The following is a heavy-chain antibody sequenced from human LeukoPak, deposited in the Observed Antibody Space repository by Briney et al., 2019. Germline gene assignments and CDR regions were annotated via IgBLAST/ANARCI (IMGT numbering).Heavy chain of an antibody. D-gene: IGHD3-16*02. V-gene: IGHV7-4-1*02. CDR3: ARAVITFGGVIVIPNDY. CDR2: MNTNTGNP. CDR1: GYTFTSYA. J-gene: IGHJ4*02. Sequence: ASVKVSCKASGYTFTSYAMNWVRQAPGQGLEWMGWMNTNTGNPTYAQGFTGRFVFSLDTSVSTAYLQISSLKAEDTAVYYCARAVITFGGVIVIPNDYWGQGTLVTVSS.